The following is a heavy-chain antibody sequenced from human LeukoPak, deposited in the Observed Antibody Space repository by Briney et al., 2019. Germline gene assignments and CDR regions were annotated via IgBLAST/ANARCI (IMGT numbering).Heavy chain of an antibody. D-gene: IGHD3-22*01. V-gene: IGHV4-59*08. CDR3: ARHEGDTSGSYMYNWFDP. Sequence: SETLSLTCTVSGGSISRYFWSWIRQPPGKGLEWIGYTYYSGSTNSNPSLRSRVTISVDTSKNQVSLKLSSVTAADTAVYYCARHEGDTSGSYMYNWFDPWGQGTLVTVSS. J-gene: IGHJ5*02. CDR1: GGSISRYF. CDR2: TYYSGST.